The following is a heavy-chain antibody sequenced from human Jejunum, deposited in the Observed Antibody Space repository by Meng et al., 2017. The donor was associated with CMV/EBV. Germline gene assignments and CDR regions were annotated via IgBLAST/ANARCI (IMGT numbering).Heavy chain of an antibody. Sequence: GFTLGSYGMDWGRQAPGTGLEWVTFIRYGGNNRYYAESVRGRFTISRDNSKNTLYLQMNSLRPDDTAVYYCARDRTSVIVPAAILYWGQGTLVTVSS. CDR3: ARDRTSVIVPAAILY. V-gene: IGHV3-30*02. J-gene: IGHJ4*02. D-gene: IGHD2-2*01. CDR1: GFTLGSYG. CDR2: IRYGGNNR.